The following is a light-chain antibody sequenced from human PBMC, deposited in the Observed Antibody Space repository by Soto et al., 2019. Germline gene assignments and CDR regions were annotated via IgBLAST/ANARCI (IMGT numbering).Light chain of an antibody. CDR3: QSFDSSLSAYV. V-gene: IGLV1-40*01. CDR2: GNN. Sequence: QSVLTQPPSVSGAPGQRVTISCTGSSSNIGAGRDVHWYQQLPGTAPRLLIYGNNNRPSGVPDRFSASKSGTSASLAITGLQAEDEADFCCQSFDSSLSAYVFGTGTKLTVL. CDR1: SSNIGAGRD. J-gene: IGLJ1*01.